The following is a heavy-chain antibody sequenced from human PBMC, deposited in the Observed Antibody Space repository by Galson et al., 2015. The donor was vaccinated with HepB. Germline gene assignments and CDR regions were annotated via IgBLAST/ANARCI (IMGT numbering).Heavy chain of an antibody. CDR1: GFTFSSYG. D-gene: IGHD6-19*01. V-gene: IGHV3-33*08. CDR2: IWYDGSNK. Sequence: SLRLSCAASGFTFSSYGMHWVRQAPGKGLEWVAVIWYDGSNKYYADSVKGRFTISRDNSKNTLYLQMNSLRAEDTAVYYCARGRHSSGWSRGVYYFDYWGQGTLVTVSS. CDR3: ARGRHSSGWSRGVYYFDY. J-gene: IGHJ4*02.